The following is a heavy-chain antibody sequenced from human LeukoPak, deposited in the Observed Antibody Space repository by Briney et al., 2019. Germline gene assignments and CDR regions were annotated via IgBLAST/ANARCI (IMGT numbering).Heavy chain of an antibody. Sequence: PETLSLTCTVSGGSISSSEYYWGWIRQPPGKGLEWIGNVYYGGSTYYSPSLKSRVTISVDTSKSQFSLRLSSVTAADTAVYYCARSPVAAWGSYFDYWGQGTLVTVSS. CDR2: VYYGGST. J-gene: IGHJ4*02. D-gene: IGHD6-19*01. CDR1: GGSISSSEYY. V-gene: IGHV4-39*01. CDR3: ARSPVAAWGSYFDY.